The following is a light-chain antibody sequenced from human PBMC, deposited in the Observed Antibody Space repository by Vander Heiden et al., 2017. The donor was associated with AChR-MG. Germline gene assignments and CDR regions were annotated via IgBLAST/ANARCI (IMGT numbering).Light chain of an antibody. CDR1: SGDIGGYDY. CDR2: DVS. Sequence: QSALTQPASVSGSPGQSITISCTGTSGDIGGYDYVSWYQQHPGKAPKLMSYDVSNRPSGVSNRFSGSKSGNTASLTISGLQAEDEADYYCSSYTSISTGVFGGGTTLTV. V-gene: IGLV2-14*01. CDR3: SSYTSISTGV. J-gene: IGLJ2*01.